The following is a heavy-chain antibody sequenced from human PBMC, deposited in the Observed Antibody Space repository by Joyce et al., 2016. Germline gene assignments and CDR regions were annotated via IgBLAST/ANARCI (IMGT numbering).Heavy chain of an antibody. CDR2: INSDGSST. CDR3: ARVLYSGSYRGAAAAFDI. D-gene: IGHD1-26*01. V-gene: IGHV3-74*01. CDR1: AFTFSTYW. Sequence: EVQLVESGGGLVQPGGSLRLSCAASAFTFSTYWMYWVRQAPGKGLVWVSRINSDGSSTTYADSVKGRFTISRDNAKNTLYLQMNSLRAEDTAVYYCARVLYSGSYRGAAAAFDIWGQGTVVTVSS. J-gene: IGHJ3*02.